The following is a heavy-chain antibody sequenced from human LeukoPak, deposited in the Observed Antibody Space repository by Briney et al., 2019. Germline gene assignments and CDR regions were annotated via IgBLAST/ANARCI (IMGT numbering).Heavy chain of an antibody. D-gene: IGHD5-24*01. Sequence: GGSLRLSCAASGFTFSTYGMHWVRQAPGKGLEWVAFIQSDGIDKFYTDSVKGRFTVSRDNSKNTVYLQMNSLRAEDTAVYYCAKEITYLDYWGQGTLVTVSS. V-gene: IGHV3-30*02. CDR2: IQSDGIDK. CDR3: AKEITYLDY. CDR1: GFTFSTYG. J-gene: IGHJ4*02.